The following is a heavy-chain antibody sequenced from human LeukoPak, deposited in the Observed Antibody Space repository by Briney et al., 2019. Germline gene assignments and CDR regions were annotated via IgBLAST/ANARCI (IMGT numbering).Heavy chain of an antibody. J-gene: IGHJ4*02. CDR1: GGSFSGYY. V-gene: IGHV4-34*01. Sequence: SETLSLTCAVYGGSFSGYYWSWIRQPPGKGLEWIGEINHSGSTNYNPSLKSRVTISVDTSKNQFSLKLSSVTAADTAVYYCARVLRYFDWWFDYWGQGTLATVSS. CDR2: INHSGST. CDR3: ARVLRYFDWWFDY. D-gene: IGHD3-9*01.